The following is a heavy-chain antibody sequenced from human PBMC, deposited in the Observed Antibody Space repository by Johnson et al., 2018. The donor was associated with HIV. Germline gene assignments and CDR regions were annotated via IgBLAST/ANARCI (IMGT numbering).Heavy chain of an antibody. Sequence: QVQLVESGGGLVKPGGSLRLSCAASGFTFSSYGMHWVRQAPGKGLEWVTVIWFDGSIQYYADSVKGRFTISRDNSKNTLFLQMGSLRVEDTAVYYCARDWEKNSSGFYPTVMGIWGQGTRVTVSS. V-gene: IGHV3-33*08. CDR2: IWFDGSIQ. CDR1: GFTFSSYG. CDR3: ARDWEKNSSGFYPTVMGI. J-gene: IGHJ3*02. D-gene: IGHD3-22*01.